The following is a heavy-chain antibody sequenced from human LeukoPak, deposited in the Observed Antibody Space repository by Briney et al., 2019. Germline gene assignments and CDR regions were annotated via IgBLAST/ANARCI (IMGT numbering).Heavy chain of an antibody. CDR3: ARDAYYYDSSGENWFDP. CDR2: IYTSGST. J-gene: IGHJ5*02. V-gene: IGHV4-4*07. D-gene: IGHD3-22*01. CDR1: GGSISSYY. Sequence: DPSETLSLTCTVSGGSISSYYWSWIRQPAGKGLEWIGRIYTSGSTNYNPSLKSRVTMSVDTSKNQFSLKLNSVTAADTAVCYCARDAYYYDSSGENWFDPWGQGTLVTVSS.